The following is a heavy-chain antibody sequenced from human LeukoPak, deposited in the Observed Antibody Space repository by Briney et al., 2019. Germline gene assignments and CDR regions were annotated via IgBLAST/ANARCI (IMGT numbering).Heavy chain of an antibody. V-gene: IGHV1-46*01. D-gene: IGHD2-15*01. CDR3: ARGKVVVVVAAEELDAFDI. Sequence: GASVKVSCKASGYTFTSYGITWVRQAPGQGLEWMGIINPSGGSTSYAQKFQGRVTMTRDMSTSTVYMELSSLRSEDTAVYYCARGKVVVVVAAEELDAFDIWGQGTMVTVSS. CDR2: INPSGGST. CDR1: GYTFTSYG. J-gene: IGHJ3*02.